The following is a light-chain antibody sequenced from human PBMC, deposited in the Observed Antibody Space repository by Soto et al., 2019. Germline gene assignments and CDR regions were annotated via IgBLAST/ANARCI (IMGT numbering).Light chain of an antibody. CDR2: EVS. Sequence: QSVLTQPPSASGSPGQSVTISCTGTSSDVGGYNYVSWYQQHPGKAPKLMISEVSKRPSGVPDRFSGSKSGNTASLTVAGLQAEDEAEYDCSSFAGNNNLVFGGGTKLTVL. J-gene: IGLJ2*01. V-gene: IGLV2-8*01. CDR1: SSDVGGYNY. CDR3: SSFAGNNNLV.